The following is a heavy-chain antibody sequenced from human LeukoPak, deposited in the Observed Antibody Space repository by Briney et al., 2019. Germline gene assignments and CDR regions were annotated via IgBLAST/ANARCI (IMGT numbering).Heavy chain of an antibody. J-gene: IGHJ4*02. Sequence: GGSLRLSCSASGFTFSSYAMHWVRQAPGKGLEYVSAISSNGGSTYYADSEKGRFTISRDNSKNTLYLQMSSLRAEDTAVYYCVRTIAVAGTGFDYWGQGTLVTVSS. CDR3: VRTIAVAGTGFDY. CDR2: ISSNGGST. CDR1: GFTFSSYA. V-gene: IGHV3-64D*06. D-gene: IGHD6-19*01.